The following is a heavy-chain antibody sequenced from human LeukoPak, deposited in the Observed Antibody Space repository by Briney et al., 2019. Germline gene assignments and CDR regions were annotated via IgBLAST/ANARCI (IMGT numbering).Heavy chain of an antibody. Sequence: SETLSLTCAVYGGSLSGYYWSWIRQPPGKGLEWIGEINHSGSTNYNPSLKSRVTISVDTSKNQFSLKLSSVTAADTAVYYCARHGTSVVVVAATPYWFDPWGQGTLVTVSS. CDR3: ARHGTSVVVVAATPYWFDP. D-gene: IGHD2-15*01. CDR1: GGSLSGYY. J-gene: IGHJ5*02. V-gene: IGHV4-34*01. CDR2: INHSGST.